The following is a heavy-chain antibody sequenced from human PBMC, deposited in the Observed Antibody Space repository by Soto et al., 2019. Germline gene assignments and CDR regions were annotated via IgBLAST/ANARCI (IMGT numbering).Heavy chain of an antibody. D-gene: IGHD6-19*01. CDR1: GGSVTGFY. CDR3: ARASGLGVAHIDY. V-gene: IGHV4-59*02. J-gene: IGHJ4*02. Sequence: QVQLQESGPGLVKPSETLSVTCTVSGGSVTGFYWSWIRQPPGKGLEWIGYIFHSGSSNYHPSLKSRVTISVATCKSHISLRLTSVTAADTAVYYCARASGLGVAHIDYWGQGTLVTVSS. CDR2: IFHSGSS.